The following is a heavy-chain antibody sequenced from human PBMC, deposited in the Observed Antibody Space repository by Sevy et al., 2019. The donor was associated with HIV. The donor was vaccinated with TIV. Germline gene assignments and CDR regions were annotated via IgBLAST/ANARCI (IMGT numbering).Heavy chain of an antibody. CDR2: IDPSDSYT. V-gene: IGHV5-10-1*01. Sequence: GESLKISCKGSGYSFTSYWISWVRQMPGKGLEWMGRIDPSDSYTNDSPSFQGHVTISADKSISTAYLQWSSLKALDTAMYYCARLAMVYGGDYSYYGMDVWGQGTTVTVSS. CDR3: ARLAMVYGGDYSYYGMDV. D-gene: IGHD2-8*01. J-gene: IGHJ6*02. CDR1: GYSFTSYW.